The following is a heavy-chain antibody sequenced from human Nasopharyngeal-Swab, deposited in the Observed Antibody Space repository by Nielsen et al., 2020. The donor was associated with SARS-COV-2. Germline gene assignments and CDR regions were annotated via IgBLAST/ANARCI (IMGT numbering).Heavy chain of an antibody. Sequence: GESLKISCAASGFTFSDFGMHWVRQAPGKGLEWVGVIWHDGSEKYYAGSVKGRFTISRDNAKNTLFLQMHSPRADDTAIYYCASQLGHPDSWGQGTLVTVSS. D-gene: IGHD2-2*01. CDR1: GFTFSDFG. CDR3: ASQLGHPDS. V-gene: IGHV3-33*03. CDR2: IWHDGSEK. J-gene: IGHJ4*02.